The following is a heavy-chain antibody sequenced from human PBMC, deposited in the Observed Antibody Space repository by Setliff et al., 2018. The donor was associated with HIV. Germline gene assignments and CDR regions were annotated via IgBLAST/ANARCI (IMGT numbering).Heavy chain of an antibody. CDR3: ARNMVRGANYWYFDL. Sequence: SETLSLTCAVYGGSFSGYYWSWIRQPPGKGLEWIGEINHSGSTNYNPSLKSRVTISVDTSKNQFSLKLSSVTAADTAVYYCARNMVRGANYWYFDLWGRGTLVTSPQ. V-gene: IGHV4-34*01. J-gene: IGHJ2*01. CDR2: INHSGST. CDR1: GGSFSGYY. D-gene: IGHD3-10*01.